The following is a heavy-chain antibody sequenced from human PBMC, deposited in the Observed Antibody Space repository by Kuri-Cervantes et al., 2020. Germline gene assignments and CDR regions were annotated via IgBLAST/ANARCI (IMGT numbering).Heavy chain of an antibody. CDR3: ARDGRGWYYYDSSGYYPTVLSSY. D-gene: IGHD3-22*01. J-gene: IGHJ6*02. CDR1: GFTFSTYA. CDR2: ISNHGRQK. Sequence: GGSLRLSCAASGFTFSTYAMHWVRQTPGKGLEWVSVISNHGRQKYYADSVKGRFTISRDDSKNTLYLQMDSLRAEDTAVYYCARDGRGWYYYDSSGYYPTVLSSYWGQGTTVTVSS. V-gene: IGHV3-30*01.